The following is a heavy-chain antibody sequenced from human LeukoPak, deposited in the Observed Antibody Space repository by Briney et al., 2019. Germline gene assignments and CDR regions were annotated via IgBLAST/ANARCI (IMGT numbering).Heavy chain of an antibody. J-gene: IGHJ4*02. Sequence: PSQTLSLTCTLSGGSISSGGYYSSWIRPHPGKGLEYFGHIYYSASTSYNPSLKSRVTISVDTSKNQFSLKLSSVTAADTAVYYCARGVLRFREAFDYWGQGTLVTVSS. CDR3: ARGVLRFREAFDY. V-gene: IGHV4-31*03. D-gene: IGHD3-3*01. CDR2: IYYSAST. CDR1: GGSISSGGYY.